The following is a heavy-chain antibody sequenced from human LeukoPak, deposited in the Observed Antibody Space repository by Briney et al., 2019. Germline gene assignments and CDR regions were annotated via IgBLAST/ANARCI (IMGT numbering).Heavy chain of an antibody. CDR2: MNPNSGNT. J-gene: IGHJ4*02. CDR1: GYTFTSYD. CDR3: ARAHSLLWFRGRMYYFDY. V-gene: IGHV1-8*01. D-gene: IGHD3-10*01. Sequence: ASVKVSCKASGYTFTSYDINWVRQATGQGLEWMGWMNPNSGNTGYAQKFQGRVTMTRNTSISTAYMELSSLSSEDTAVYYCARAHSLLWFRGRMYYFDYWGQGTLVTVSS.